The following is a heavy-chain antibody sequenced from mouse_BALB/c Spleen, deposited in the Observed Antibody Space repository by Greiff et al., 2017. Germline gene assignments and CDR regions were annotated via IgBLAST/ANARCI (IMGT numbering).Heavy chain of an antibody. V-gene: IGHV1-69*02. Sequence: QVQLQQSGAELVKPGASVKLSCKASGYTFTSYWMHWVKQRPGQGLEWIGEIDPSDSYTNYNQKFKGKATLTVDKSSSTAYMQLSSLTSEDSAVYYCARGTVVAPYYAMDYWGQGTSVTVSS. J-gene: IGHJ4*01. D-gene: IGHD1-1*01. CDR3: ARGTVVAPYYAMDY. CDR1: GYTFTSYW. CDR2: IDPSDSYT.